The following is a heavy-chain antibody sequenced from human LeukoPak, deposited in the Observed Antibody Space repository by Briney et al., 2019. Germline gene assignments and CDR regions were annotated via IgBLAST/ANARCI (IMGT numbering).Heavy chain of an antibody. V-gene: IGHV4-34*01. CDR3: ARVGYSYVINDWSRTGLGAYPTKYYYHMDV. D-gene: IGHD5-18*01. CDR2: INHSGST. Sequence: LETLSLTCAVYGGSLSGYYWSWIRQPPGKGLEWIGEINHSGSTNYNPSLKSRVTISGDTSKNQFSLKLSSVTAADTAVYFCARVGYSYVINDWSRTGLGAYPTKYYYHMDVWGKRTTVTVSS. CDR1: GGSLSGYY. J-gene: IGHJ6*03.